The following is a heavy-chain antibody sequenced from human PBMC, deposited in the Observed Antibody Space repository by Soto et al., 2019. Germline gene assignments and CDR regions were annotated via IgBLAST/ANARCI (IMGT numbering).Heavy chain of an antibody. J-gene: IGHJ4*02. CDR1: GFIFSKYA. Sequence: GGFLRLSCAASGFIFSKYAMSWVRQFPGKGLEWVSAISGSGGHTYSADSVKGRFTISRDNSKSILYLQMNSLRADDTAVYYGANWVEGSMVYFDYWGLGTLVTVSS. CDR2: ISGSGGHT. D-gene: IGHD2-8*01. CDR3: ANWVEGSMVYFDY. V-gene: IGHV3-23*01.